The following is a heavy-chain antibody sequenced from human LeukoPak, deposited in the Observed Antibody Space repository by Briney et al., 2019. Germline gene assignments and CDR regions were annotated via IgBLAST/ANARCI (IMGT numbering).Heavy chain of an antibody. Sequence: GASVKVSCKASGYTFTSYDINWVRQATGQGLEWMGWMNPNSGNTGYAQKFQGRVTMTRNTSISTAYMELSSLRSEDTAVYYCARGPFGDSSGYYLFDYWGQGTLVTVSS. CDR3: ARGPFGDSSGYYLFDY. CDR2: MNPNSGNT. V-gene: IGHV1-8*01. J-gene: IGHJ4*02. CDR1: GYTFTSYD. D-gene: IGHD3-22*01.